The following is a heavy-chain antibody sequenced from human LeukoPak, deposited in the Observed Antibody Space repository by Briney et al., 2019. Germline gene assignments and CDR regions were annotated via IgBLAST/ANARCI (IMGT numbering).Heavy chain of an antibody. Sequence: GGSLRLSCAASGLTFSSYSMNWVRQDPGKGLEWGSYISRSSSTIYYADTVKGRFTISRDNAKNSLYLQMNSLKAEDTAVYYCATITDWSYFEYWGQGTLVTVSS. V-gene: IGHV3-48*04. CDR1: GLTFSSYS. CDR3: ATITDWSYFEY. CDR2: ISRSSSTI. D-gene: IGHD1-1*01. J-gene: IGHJ4*02.